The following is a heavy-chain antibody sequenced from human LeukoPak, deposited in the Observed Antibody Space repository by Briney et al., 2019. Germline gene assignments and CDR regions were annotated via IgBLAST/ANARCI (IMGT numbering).Heavy chain of an antibody. CDR1: GDSFTSYW. CDR2: IYPGDSDT. Sequence: GSSLKISCKGSGDSFTSYWICCVRQMPGQGLEGMGIIYPGDSDTRYSPSFQGQVTISADKSISTAYLQWSSLKASDTAMYYCARRGSSGYYANDYWGQGTLVTVSS. D-gene: IGHD6-19*01. CDR3: ARRGSSGYYANDY. J-gene: IGHJ4*02. V-gene: IGHV5-51*01.